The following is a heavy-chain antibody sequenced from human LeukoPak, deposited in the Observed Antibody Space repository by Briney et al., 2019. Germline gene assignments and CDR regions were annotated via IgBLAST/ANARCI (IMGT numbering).Heavy chain of an antibody. Sequence: GGSLRLSCAASGFTFSSYSMNWVRQAPGKGLEWVSSISSSSSYIYYADSVKGRFTIYRDNAKNSLYLQRNGLRAEGTAVYYCGRFRITGTTGGDYWGQGTLVTVSS. CDR1: GFTFSSYS. J-gene: IGHJ4*02. CDR2: ISSSSSYI. V-gene: IGHV3-21*01. D-gene: IGHD1-7*01. CDR3: GRFRITGTTGGDY.